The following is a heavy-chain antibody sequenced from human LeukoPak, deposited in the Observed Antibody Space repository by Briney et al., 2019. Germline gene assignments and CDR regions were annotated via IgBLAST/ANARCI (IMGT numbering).Heavy chain of an antibody. Sequence: GGSLRLSCAASRFTFSSYSMNWVRQAPGKGLEWVANIKQDGSEKYYVDSVKGRFTISRDNAKNSLYLQMHSLRAEDTAVYFCVRDNPRCCGVVPANIDDYWGQGTLVTVSS. CDR2: IKQDGSEK. J-gene: IGHJ4*02. CDR3: VRDNPRCCGVVPANIDDY. V-gene: IGHV3-7*01. CDR1: RFTFSSYS. D-gene: IGHD2-15*01.